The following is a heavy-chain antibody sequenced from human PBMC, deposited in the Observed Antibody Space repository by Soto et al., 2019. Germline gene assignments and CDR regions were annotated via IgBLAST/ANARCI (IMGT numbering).Heavy chain of an antibody. CDR3: ARESEDLASNFDY. Sequence: PGGSMRLSCAASGFTFTRYSMNWVRQAPGKGLEWVSSISSTTNYIYYGDSMKGRFTISRDNAKNSLYLEMNSLRAEDTAVYYCARESEDLASNFDYWGQGTLVTVSS. CDR1: GFTFTRYS. J-gene: IGHJ4*02. V-gene: IGHV3-21*06. CDR2: ISSTTNYI.